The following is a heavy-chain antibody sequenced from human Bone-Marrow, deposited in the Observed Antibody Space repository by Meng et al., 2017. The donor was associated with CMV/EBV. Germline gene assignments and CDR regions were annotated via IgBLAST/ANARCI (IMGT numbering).Heavy chain of an antibody. CDR3: ARNYYDSSGYTPPDY. CDR2: IYYSGST. CDR1: GGSISSGGYY. J-gene: IGHJ4*02. V-gene: IGHV4-31*03. Sequence: SETLSFTCTVSGGSISSGGYYWSWIRQHPGKGLEWIGYIYYSGSTYYNPSLKSRVTISVDTSKNQFSLKLSSVTAADTAVYYCARNYYDSSGYTPPDYWGQGTLVTVSS. D-gene: IGHD3-22*01.